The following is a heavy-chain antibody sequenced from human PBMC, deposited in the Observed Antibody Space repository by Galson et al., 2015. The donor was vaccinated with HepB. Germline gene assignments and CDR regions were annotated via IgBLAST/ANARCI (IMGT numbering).Heavy chain of an antibody. V-gene: IGHV4-4*02. D-gene: IGHD3-16*01. CDR1: GDSITSGHW. J-gene: IGHJ6*03. CDR2: VYHSGTA. CDR3: ARVGGDLLQGRGYYYYMDV. Sequence: SETLSLTCAVSGDSITSGHWWSWVRQSPGKGLEWIGEVYHSGTANYNPSLQSRVAISVDKSKNEFTLNVRPVTAADTAVYYCARVGGDLLQGRGYYYYMDVWGNGITVTVSS.